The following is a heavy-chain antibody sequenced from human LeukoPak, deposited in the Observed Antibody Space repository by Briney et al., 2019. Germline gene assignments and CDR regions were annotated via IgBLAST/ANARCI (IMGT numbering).Heavy chain of an antibody. Sequence: GGSLRLSCAASGFTFSSYGMHWVGQAPGKGLEWVSYISSSGSTIYYADSVKGQFTISRDNAKNSLYLQMNSLRAEDTAVYYCARGGTLEYFQHWGQGTLVTVSS. CDR2: ISSSGSTI. CDR3: ARGGTLEYFQH. J-gene: IGHJ1*01. V-gene: IGHV3-48*04. CDR1: GFTFSSYG.